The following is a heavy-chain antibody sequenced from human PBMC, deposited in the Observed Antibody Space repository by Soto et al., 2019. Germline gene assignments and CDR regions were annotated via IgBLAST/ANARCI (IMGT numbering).Heavy chain of an antibody. Sequence: SVKVSCKASGGTFSSYAISWVRQAPGQGLEWMGGIIPIFGTANYAQKFQGRVTITADESTSTAYMELSSLRSEDTAVYYCARPTKTRSSRYYYYYGIDVWGQGTTVTVSS. V-gene: IGHV1-69*13. D-gene: IGHD6-13*01. J-gene: IGHJ6*02. CDR2: IIPIFGTA. CDR3: ARPTKTRSSRYYYYYGIDV. CDR1: GGTFSSYA.